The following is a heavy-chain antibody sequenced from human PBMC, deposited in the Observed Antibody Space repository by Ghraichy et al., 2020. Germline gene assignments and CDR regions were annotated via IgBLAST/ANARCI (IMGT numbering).Heavy chain of an antibody. CDR2: ISSSSSTI. V-gene: IGHV3-48*02. Sequence: GGSLRLSCAASGFTFSSYSMNWVRQAPGKGLEWVSYISSSSSTIYYADSVKGRFTISRDNAKNSLYLQMNSLRDEDTAVYYCARDRRHTDTYYYDSSGYYYILASFDIWGQGTMVTVSS. D-gene: IGHD3-22*01. J-gene: IGHJ3*02. CDR3: ARDRRHTDTYYYDSSGYYYILASFDI. CDR1: GFTFSSYS.